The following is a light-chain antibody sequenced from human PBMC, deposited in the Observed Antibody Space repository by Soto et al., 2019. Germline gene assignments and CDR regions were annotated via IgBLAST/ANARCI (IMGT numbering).Light chain of an antibody. CDR3: QQYGSSPPSST. CDR2: GAS. Sequence: EIVITQSPATLSLSPGERATLSCRASQSVGKYLVWYQQKPGQAPRLLIYGASNRATDIPDRFSGRGSGTDFTLTISRLEPEDFAVYYCQQYGSSPPSSTFGQGTRLEIK. CDR1: QSVGKY. V-gene: IGKV3-20*01. J-gene: IGKJ5*01.